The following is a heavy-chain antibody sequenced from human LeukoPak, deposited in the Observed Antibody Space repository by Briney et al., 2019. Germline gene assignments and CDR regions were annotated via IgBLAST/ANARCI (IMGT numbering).Heavy chain of an antibody. CDR1: RYSFTSYW. J-gene: IGHJ4*02. Sequence: GEPLKISCQGSRYSFTSYWITWVRQMPGKGLEWMGRIDPSDSYTNYSPSFQGHVTISADKSISTAYLQWSSLKASDTAMYYCARHGSGWYNFDYWGQGTLVTVSS. CDR2: IDPSDSYT. CDR3: ARHGSGWYNFDY. V-gene: IGHV5-10-1*01. D-gene: IGHD6-19*01.